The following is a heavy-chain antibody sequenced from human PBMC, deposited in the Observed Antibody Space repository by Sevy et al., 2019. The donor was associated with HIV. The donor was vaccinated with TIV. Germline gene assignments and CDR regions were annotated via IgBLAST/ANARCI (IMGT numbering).Heavy chain of an antibody. V-gene: IGHV1-8*01. J-gene: IGHJ4*02. D-gene: IGHD3-10*01. Sequence: ASVKVSCKTSGFPFRNYDINWLRQGTGQGLEWMGWMNPHTGNAGYSQKFQGRVTITRNTSITTVYMELSSLGSEDTAVYYCTRGLRGYYHGSTAHFYFDSWGQGTLVTVSS. CDR1: GFPFRNYD. CDR2: MNPHTGNA. CDR3: TRGLRGYYHGSTAHFYFDS.